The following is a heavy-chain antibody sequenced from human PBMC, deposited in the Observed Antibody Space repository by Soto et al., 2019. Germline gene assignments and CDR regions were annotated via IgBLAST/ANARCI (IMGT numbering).Heavy chain of an antibody. V-gene: IGHV3-15*07. J-gene: IGHJ6*02. D-gene: IGHD3-3*01. CDR2: IKSKTDGGTT. CDR3: TPRSPFFWSGPYYYYGMDV. Sequence: EVQLVESGGGLVKPGGSLRLSCAASGFTFSNAWMNWVRQAPGKGLEWVGRIKSKTDGGTTDYAAPVKGRFTISRDDSKNTLYLQMNSLKTEDTAVYYCTPRSPFFWSGPYYYYGMDVWGQGTTVTVSS. CDR1: GFTFSNAW.